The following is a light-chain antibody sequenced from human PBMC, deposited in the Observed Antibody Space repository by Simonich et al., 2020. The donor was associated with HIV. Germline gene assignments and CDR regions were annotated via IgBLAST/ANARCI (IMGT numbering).Light chain of an antibody. V-gene: IGLV2-14*01. CDR2: DVS. J-gene: IGLJ3*02. CDR1: SSDVGGYNY. CDR3: TSYTSTSTWV. Sequence: QSALTQPASVSGSPGQSITISCTGTSSDVGGYNYVSWYQQHPGKAPKFMIYDVSKRPSGGSNRFSGSKSDNTASLTISGLQAEDEADYYCTSYTSTSTWVFGGGTKLTVL.